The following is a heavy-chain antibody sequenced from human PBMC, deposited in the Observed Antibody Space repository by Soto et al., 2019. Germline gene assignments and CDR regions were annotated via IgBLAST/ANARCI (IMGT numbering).Heavy chain of an antibody. CDR2: INQSGST. CDR1: GGSFSGYY. V-gene: IGHV4-34*01. J-gene: IGHJ4*02. Sequence: QVQLQQWGAGLLKPSETLSLTCAVYGGSFSGYYWSWIRQPPGKGLEWIGEINQSGSTNYNPSLXXRXPISVATSKNQSSLKLSSVTAADTAVYYFARTYSSSWSPFDYWGQGTLVTVSS. D-gene: IGHD6-13*01. CDR3: ARTYSSSWSPFDY.